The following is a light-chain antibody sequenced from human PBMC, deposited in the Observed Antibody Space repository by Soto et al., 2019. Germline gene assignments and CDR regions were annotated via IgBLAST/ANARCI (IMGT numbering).Light chain of an antibody. J-gene: IGLJ2*01. Sequence: SYELTQAPSVSVSPGQTASISCSGEKLGGKFACWYQQKPGQSPVLVISQNRRRPSGIPERFSGSNSGNTATLTIGGTQAIDEADYYCQVWDSTTESVVFGGGTKLTVL. CDR1: KLGGKF. V-gene: IGLV3-1*01. CDR2: QNR. CDR3: QVWDSTTESVV.